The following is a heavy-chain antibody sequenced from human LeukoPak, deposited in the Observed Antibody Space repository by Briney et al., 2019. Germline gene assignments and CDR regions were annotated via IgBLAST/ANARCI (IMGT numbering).Heavy chain of an antibody. J-gene: IGHJ6*02. D-gene: IGHD1-26*01. CDR3: ARDFSGASYYYYYGMDV. CDR1: GYTFTGYY. CDR2: INPNSDGT. V-gene: IGHV1-2*02. Sequence: ASVKLSCKASGYTFTGYYIHWVRQAPGQGLEWIGWINPNSDGTNYAQKFPGRVTMTRDTSISTAYMELSRLRSDDTAVYYCARDFSGASYYYYYGMDVWGQGTTVTVSS.